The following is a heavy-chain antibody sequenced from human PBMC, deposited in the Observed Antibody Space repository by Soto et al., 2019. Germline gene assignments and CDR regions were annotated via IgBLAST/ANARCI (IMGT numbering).Heavy chain of an antibody. V-gene: IGHV3-30-3*01. D-gene: IGHD5-12*01. CDR1: GFTFSSYA. CDR3: ARVSLEGRDGYNSPFDY. CDR2: ISYDGSNK. J-gene: IGHJ4*02. Sequence: GGSLRLSCAASGFTFSSYAMHWVRQAPGKGLEWVAVISYDGSNKYYADSVKGRFTISRDNSKNTLYLQMNSLRAEDTAMYYCARVSLEGRDGYNSPFDYWGQGTLVTVSS.